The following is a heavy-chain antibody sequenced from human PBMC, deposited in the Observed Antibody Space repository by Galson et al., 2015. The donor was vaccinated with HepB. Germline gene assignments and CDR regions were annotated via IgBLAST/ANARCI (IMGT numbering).Heavy chain of an antibody. D-gene: IGHD3-22*01. Sequence: SVKVSCKASGYTFTSYAMHWVRQAPGQRLEWMGWINAGNGNTKYSQKFQGRVTITRDTSASTAYMELSSLRSEDTAVYYCARVTYYYDSSGYYSEYFQHWGQGTLVTVSS. CDR1: GYTFTSYA. V-gene: IGHV1-3*01. CDR3: ARVTYYYDSSGYYSEYFQH. CDR2: INAGNGNT. J-gene: IGHJ1*01.